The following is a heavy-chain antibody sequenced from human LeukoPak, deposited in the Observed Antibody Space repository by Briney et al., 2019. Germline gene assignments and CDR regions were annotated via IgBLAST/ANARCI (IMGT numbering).Heavy chain of an antibody. V-gene: IGHV1-2*02. CDR1: GYTFTSYG. J-gene: IGHJ3*02. Sequence: GASVKVSCKASGYTFTSYGISWVRQAPGQGLEWMGWINPNSGGTNYAQKFQGRVTMTRDTSISTAYMELSRLRSDDTAVYYCAREWELGSGAFDIWGQGTMVTVSS. CDR3: AREWELGSGAFDI. D-gene: IGHD7-27*01. CDR2: INPNSGGT.